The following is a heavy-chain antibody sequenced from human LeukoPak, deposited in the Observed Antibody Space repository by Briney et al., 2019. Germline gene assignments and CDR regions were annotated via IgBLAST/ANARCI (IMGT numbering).Heavy chain of an antibody. J-gene: IGHJ4*02. V-gene: IGHV3-23*01. CDR2: ISGSGGST. Sequence: GGSLRLSCAASGFTFSSYAISRVRQAPGKGLEWVSAISGSGGSTYYADSVKGRFTISRDNSKNTLYLQMNSLRAEDTAVYYCAKEGYYYDSSGYYYFDYWGQGTLVTVSS. D-gene: IGHD3-22*01. CDR1: GFTFSSYA. CDR3: AKEGYYYDSSGYYYFDY.